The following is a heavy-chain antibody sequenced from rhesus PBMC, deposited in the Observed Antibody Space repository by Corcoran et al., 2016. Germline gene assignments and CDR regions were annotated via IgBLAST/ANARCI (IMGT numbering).Heavy chain of an antibody. J-gene: IGHJ4*01. V-gene: IGHV4-65*01. CDR2: ISGSSGST. CDR3: ARRKVLFDY. CDR1: GGSVSSSNW. Sequence: QVQLQESGPGLVKPSETLSPTCAVSGGSVSSSNWWSWIRQPPGKGLEWIGYISGSSGSTYYNPSLKSRVTISTDTSKNQFSLKLSSVTAADTAVYYCARRKVLFDYWGQGVLVTVSS.